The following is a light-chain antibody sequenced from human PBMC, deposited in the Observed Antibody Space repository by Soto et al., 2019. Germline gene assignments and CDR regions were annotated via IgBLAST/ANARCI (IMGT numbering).Light chain of an antibody. CDR1: SSNIGAGYD. CDR2: GNS. CDR3: QSYDSRLSGSV. J-gene: IGLJ2*01. Sequence: QLVLTQPPSVSGAPGQRVTISRTGSSSNIGAGYDVHWYQQLPGTAPKLLIYGNSNRPSGVPDRFSGSKSGTSASLAITGLQAEDEADYYCQSYDSRLSGSVFGGGTKLTVL. V-gene: IGLV1-40*01.